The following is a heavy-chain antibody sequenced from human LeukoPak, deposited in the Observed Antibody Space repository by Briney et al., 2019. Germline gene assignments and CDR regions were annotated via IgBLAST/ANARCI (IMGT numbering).Heavy chain of an antibody. CDR3: AKVLLAYYDFWSGYYNIDY. V-gene: IGHV3-23*01. J-gene: IGHJ4*02. CDR1: GFTFSSYA. Sequence: GGSLRLSCAASGFTFSSYAMSWVRQAPGKGLEWVSAISGSGGRTYYADSVKGLFTISRDNSKNTLYLQMNSLRAEDTAVYYCAKVLLAYYDFWSGYYNIDYWGQGTLVTVSS. CDR2: ISGSGGRT. D-gene: IGHD3-3*01.